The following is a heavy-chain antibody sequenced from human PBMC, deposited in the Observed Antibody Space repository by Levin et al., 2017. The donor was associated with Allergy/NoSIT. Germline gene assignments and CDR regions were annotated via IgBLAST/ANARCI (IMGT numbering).Heavy chain of an antibody. V-gene: IGHV3-49*04. CDR3: TTSLVAPSGYNYYYGMDV. D-gene: IGHD2-15*01. J-gene: IGHJ6*02. CDR1: GFIFGDYA. CDR2: IRSKAYGETT. Sequence: GGSLRLSCTPSGFIFGDYAMSWVRQAPGKGLEWVGFIRSKAYGETTEYAASVRGRFTISRDDSRGTAYLQMNSLKTEDTAVYYCTTSLVAPSGYNYYYGMDVWGQGTTVTVSS.